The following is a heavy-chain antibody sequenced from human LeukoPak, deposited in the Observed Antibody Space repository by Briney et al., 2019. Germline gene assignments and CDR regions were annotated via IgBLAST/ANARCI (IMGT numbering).Heavy chain of an antibody. CDR3: ARVKPAAILSYFDY. V-gene: IGHV3-53*01. Sequence: GGCLRLSCAASGLTVSSNYMSGVRQAPGRGVEGVSGIYSGGRTYYADSVKGRFTTSRDNSKNTLYLQMTSLRAEDTAVYYCARVKPAAILSYFDYWGQGTLVTVSS. D-gene: IGHD2-2*01. CDR2: IYSGGRT. CDR1: GLTVSSNY. J-gene: IGHJ4*02.